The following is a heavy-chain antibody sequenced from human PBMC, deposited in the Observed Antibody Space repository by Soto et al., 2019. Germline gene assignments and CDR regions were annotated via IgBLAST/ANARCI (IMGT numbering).Heavy chain of an antibody. CDR3: ASETSVVTLFDY. CDR2: INPNSGGT. CDR1: GYTFTDYY. J-gene: IGHJ4*02. D-gene: IGHD2-15*01. V-gene: IGHV1-2*02. Sequence: ASVKVSCKASGYTFTDYYLHWVRQAPGQGVEWMGWINPNSGGTNYAQKFQGRVTMTRDTSISTDYMELSRLRSDDTAVYYCASETSVVTLFDYWGQGTLVTVSS.